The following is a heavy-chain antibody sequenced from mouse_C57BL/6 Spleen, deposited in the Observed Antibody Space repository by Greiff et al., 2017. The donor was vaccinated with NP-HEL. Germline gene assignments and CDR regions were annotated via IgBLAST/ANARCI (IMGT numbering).Heavy chain of an antibody. CDR3: ARNYDSNYYFDY. CDR1: GYTFTSYW. Sequence: QVQLQQSGAELAKPGASVKLSCKASGYTFTSYWMHWVKQRPGQGLEWIGYINPSSGYTKYNQKFKDKSTLTADKASSTAYMQLSSLTYEDSAVYYCARNYDSNYYFDYWGQGTTLTVSS. D-gene: IGHD2-5*01. V-gene: IGHV1-7*01. CDR2: INPSSGYT. J-gene: IGHJ2*01.